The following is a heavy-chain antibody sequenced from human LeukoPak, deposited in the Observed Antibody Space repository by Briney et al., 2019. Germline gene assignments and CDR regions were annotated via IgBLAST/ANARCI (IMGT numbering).Heavy chain of an antibody. J-gene: IGHJ4*02. CDR2: ISSGGGTI. V-gene: IGHV3-11*01. Sequence: GGSLRLSCAASGFSFSDSYMTWIRLTPGKGLEWVSYISSGGGTIYYTDSVKGRFTISRDNAKNSMYLQMNSLRAEDTAVYYCASDPRDSRSWFYFDYWGQGTLVTVSS. CDR3: ASDPRDSRSWFYFDY. D-gene: IGHD6-13*01. CDR1: GFSFSDSY.